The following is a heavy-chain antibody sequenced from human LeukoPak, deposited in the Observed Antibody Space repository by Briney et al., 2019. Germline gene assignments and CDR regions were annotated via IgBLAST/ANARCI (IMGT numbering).Heavy chain of an antibody. D-gene: IGHD6-13*01. CDR3: ARRYSSSWYVRAYNWFDP. CDR1: GYSFTSYW. V-gene: IGHV5-51*01. J-gene: IGHJ5*02. CDR2: IYPGDSDT. Sequence: GESLKISCKGSGYSFTSYWIGWVRQMPGKGLEWMGIIYPGDSDTRYSPSFQGQVTISADKSISTAYLQWSSLKASDAAMYYCARRYSSSWYVRAYNWFDPWGQGTLVTVSS.